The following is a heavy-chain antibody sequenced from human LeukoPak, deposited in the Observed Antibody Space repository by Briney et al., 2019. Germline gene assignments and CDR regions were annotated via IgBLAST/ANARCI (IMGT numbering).Heavy chain of an antibody. V-gene: IGHV4-59*08. Sequence: SETLSLTRTVSGGSMSSDYWSWIRQPPGKGLEWIGYIYYSGRTKYNPSLESRVTISVDTSQSQFSLKLSSVTAADTAVYYCARLGSGGMDVCGQGTTVTVSS. CDR1: GGSMSSDY. CDR2: IYYSGRT. D-gene: IGHD3-16*01. J-gene: IGHJ6*02. CDR3: ARLGSGGMDV.